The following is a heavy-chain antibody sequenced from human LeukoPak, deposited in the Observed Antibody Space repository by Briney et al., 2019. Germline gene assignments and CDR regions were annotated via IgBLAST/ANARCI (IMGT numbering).Heavy chain of an antibody. V-gene: IGHV1-69*04. CDR2: IIPILGIA. D-gene: IGHD6-13*01. Sequence: AASVKVSCKASGGTFSSYAISWVRQAPGQGLEWMGRIIPILGIANYAQKFQGRVTITADKSTSTAYMELSSLRSEDTAVYYCARYLSSWSFDYWGQGTLVTVSS. J-gene: IGHJ4*02. CDR1: GGTFSSYA. CDR3: ARYLSSWSFDY.